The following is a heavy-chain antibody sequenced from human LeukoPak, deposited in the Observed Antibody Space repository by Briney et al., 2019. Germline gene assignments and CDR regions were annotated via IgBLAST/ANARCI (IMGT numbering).Heavy chain of an antibody. V-gene: IGHV3-9*01. CDR1: GFTFDDYA. CDR2: ISWNSGSI. D-gene: IGHD3-10*01. Sequence: GRSLRLSCAASGFTFDDYAMHWVRQAPGKGLEWVSGISWNSGSIGYADSVKGRFTISRDNAKNSLYLQMNSLRAEDTALYYCAKDPSGLYGSGTYLDYWGQGTLVTVSS. CDR3: AKDPSGLYGSGTYLDY. J-gene: IGHJ4*02.